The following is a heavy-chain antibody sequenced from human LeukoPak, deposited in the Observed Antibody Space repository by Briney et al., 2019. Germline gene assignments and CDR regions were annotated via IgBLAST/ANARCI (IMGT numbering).Heavy chain of an antibody. D-gene: IGHD1-26*01. Sequence: SQTLSLTCAISGDSVSSNNNAWNWMRQSPSRGLEWLGRTYFRSRWYYDYAVSVKSRITLNADTSMNQFSPQLNSVTPEDTAVYYCARAVGANTFDYWGQGILVTVSS. CDR1: GDSVSSNNNA. CDR3: ARAVGANTFDY. CDR2: TYFRSRWYY. V-gene: IGHV6-1*01. J-gene: IGHJ4*02.